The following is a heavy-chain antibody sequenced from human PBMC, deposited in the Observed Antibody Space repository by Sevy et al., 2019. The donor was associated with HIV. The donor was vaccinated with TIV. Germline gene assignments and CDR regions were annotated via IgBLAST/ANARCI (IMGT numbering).Heavy chain of an antibody. CDR3: AKDSGRFWSGCRNWFDP. D-gene: IGHD3-3*01. Sequence: GGSLRLSCAASGFTFNSYGMHWVRQAPGKGLEWVAVISYDGSNKYYADSVKGRFTISRDNSKNTLYLQMNSLRAEDTAVYYCAKDSGRFWSGCRNWFDPWGQGTLVTVSS. CDR1: GFTFNSYG. J-gene: IGHJ5*02. V-gene: IGHV3-30*18. CDR2: ISYDGSNK.